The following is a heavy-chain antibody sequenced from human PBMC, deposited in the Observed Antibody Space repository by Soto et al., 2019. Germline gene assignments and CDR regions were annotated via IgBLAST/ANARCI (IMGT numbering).Heavy chain of an antibody. Sequence: PGGSLRLSCAASGFTFSSYGMHWVRQAPGKGLEWVAVISYDGSNKYYADSVKGRFTISRDNSKNTLYLQMNSLRAEDTAVYYIAKDRLQYFVGGGYYGMAVGGKGPRVTVSS. V-gene: IGHV3-30*18. J-gene: IGHJ6*04. CDR2: ISYDGSNK. CDR1: GFTFSSYG. D-gene: IGHD3-9*01. CDR3: AKDRLQYFVGGGYYGMAV.